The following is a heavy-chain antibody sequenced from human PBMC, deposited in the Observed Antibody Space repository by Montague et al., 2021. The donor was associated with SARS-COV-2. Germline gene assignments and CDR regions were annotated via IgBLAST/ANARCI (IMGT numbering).Heavy chain of an antibody. D-gene: IGHD3-3*01. V-gene: IGHV4-34*01. CDR1: GTSFTDHY. CDR3: ARGVRVANRPDRFSYSLDV. J-gene: IGHJ6*02. CDR2: IHLGGDT. Sequence: SETLSLTCDVNGTSFTDHYWTWLRQSPGGGLEWIGEIHLGGDTNYNPSLRSRATISIDTSKPQSSLRLYSMTAADTAVYYCARGVRVANRPDRFSYSLDVWGRGTAVIVTS.